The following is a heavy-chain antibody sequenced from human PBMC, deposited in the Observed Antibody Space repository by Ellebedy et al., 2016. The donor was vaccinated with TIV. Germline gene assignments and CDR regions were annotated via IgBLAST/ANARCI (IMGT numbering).Heavy chain of an antibody. D-gene: IGHD3-10*01. CDR1: GGSLSSSSSY. J-gene: IGHJ5*02. CDR2: IYHSGST. Sequence: SETLSLTCIVSGGSLSSSSSYWAWIRQPPGKGLEWIGSIYHSGSTYYNPSLKSRVTISVDTSKNQFSLKLTSVTAADTAVYYCARWFGELLYVRWFDPWGQGTLVTASS. V-gene: IGHV4-39*01. CDR3: ARWFGELLYVRWFDP.